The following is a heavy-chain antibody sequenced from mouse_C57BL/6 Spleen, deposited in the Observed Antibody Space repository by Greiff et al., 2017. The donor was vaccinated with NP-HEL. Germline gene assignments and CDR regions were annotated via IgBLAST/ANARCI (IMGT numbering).Heavy chain of an antibody. V-gene: IGHV5-6*02. Sequence: EVKVVESGGDLVKPGGSLKLSCAASGFTFSSYGMSWVRQTPDKRLEWVATISSGGSYTYYPDSVKGRFTISRDNAKNTLYLQMSSLKSEDTAMYYCARRGREYFDYWGQGTTLTVSS. CDR1: GFTFSSYG. CDR2: ISSGGSYT. J-gene: IGHJ2*01. CDR3: ARRGREYFDY.